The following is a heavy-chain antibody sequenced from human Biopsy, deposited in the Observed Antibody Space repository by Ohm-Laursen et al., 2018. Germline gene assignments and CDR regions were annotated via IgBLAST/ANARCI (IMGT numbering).Heavy chain of an antibody. CDR1: GFTFSDYY. Sequence: GSLRLSCTASGFTFSDYYMSWIRQAPGEGLEWVSYITSGGSTTDYADSVKGRFTISRDNAKSSLFLQMNSLRAEDTAVYYCARDVEGFYSYAMDVWGQGTTVTVSS. D-gene: IGHD5-24*01. V-gene: IGHV3-11*01. J-gene: IGHJ6*02. CDR2: ITSGGSTT. CDR3: ARDVEGFYSYAMDV.